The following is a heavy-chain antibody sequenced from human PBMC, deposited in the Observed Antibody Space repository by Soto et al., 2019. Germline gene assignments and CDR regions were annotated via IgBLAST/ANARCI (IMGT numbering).Heavy chain of an antibody. J-gene: IGHJ5*01. CDR2: INHRGSM. CDR3: ARGGLGSYWNPIDL. D-gene: IGHD3-10*01. CDR1: GGSFSDYY. Sequence: SSETLSLTCGVYGGSFSDYYWNWIRQSPGKGLEWIGEINHRGSMNYNPALEGRVNISIDTSREQFSLNLTSVTAADTAVYYCARGGLGSYWNPIDLWGQGTLVTVS. V-gene: IGHV4-34*01.